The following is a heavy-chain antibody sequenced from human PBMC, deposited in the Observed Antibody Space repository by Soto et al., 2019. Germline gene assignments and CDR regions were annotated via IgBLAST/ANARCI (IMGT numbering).Heavy chain of an antibody. J-gene: IGHJ4*02. CDR2: ISGSGGST. Sequence: VGSLRLSCAASGFTFSSYAMSWVRQAPGKGLEWVSAISGSGGSTYYADSVKGRFTISRDNSKNTLYLQMNSLRAEDTAVYYCAKDPGGNPNYYFDYWGQGTLVTVSS. CDR3: AKDPGGNPNYYFDY. CDR1: GFTFSSYA. V-gene: IGHV3-23*01. D-gene: IGHD2-15*01.